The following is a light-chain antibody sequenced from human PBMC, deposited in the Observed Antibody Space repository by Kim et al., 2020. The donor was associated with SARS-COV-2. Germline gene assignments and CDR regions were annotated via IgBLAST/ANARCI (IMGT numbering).Light chain of an antibody. CDR3: RHYRSSPPMYT. CDR1: QSVRNNY. Sequence: EIVLTQSPGTLSLSPGERATLSCRASQSVRNNYLAWYQQKPGQAPRLLIHGASSRATGIPDRFSGSGSGTDFTLTISRLEPEDFAMYYCRHYRSSPPMYTFGQGSKLEIK. CDR2: GAS. J-gene: IGKJ2*01. V-gene: IGKV3-20*01.